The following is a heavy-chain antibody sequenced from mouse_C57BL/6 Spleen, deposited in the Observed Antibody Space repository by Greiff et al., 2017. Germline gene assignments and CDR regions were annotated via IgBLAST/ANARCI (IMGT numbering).Heavy chain of an antibody. J-gene: IGHJ2*01. Sequence: VQLQQSGTVLARPGASVKMSCKTSGYTFTSYWMHWVKQRPGQGLEWIGAIYPGNSDTSYNQKFKGKAKLTAVTSASTAYMELSSLTNEDSAVYYCTGITTVDFDYWGQGTTLTVSS. D-gene: IGHD1-1*01. CDR1: GYTFTSYW. CDR2: IYPGNSDT. V-gene: IGHV1-5*01. CDR3: TGITTVDFDY.